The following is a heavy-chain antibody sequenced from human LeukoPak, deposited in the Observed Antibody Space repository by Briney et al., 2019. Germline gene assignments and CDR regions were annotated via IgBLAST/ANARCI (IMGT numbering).Heavy chain of an antibody. CDR1: GFTFSSYA. V-gene: IGHV3-23*01. CDR2: ISGSGGST. J-gene: IGHJ5*02. CDR3: AKDFSYSGSSAWFDP. Sequence: PGGSLRLSCAASGFTFSSYAMSWVRQAPGKGLEWVSAISGSGGSTYYADSVKGRFTISRDNSKNTLYLQMNSLRAEDTAVYYCAKDFSYSGSSAWFDPWGQGTLVTVSS. D-gene: IGHD6-6*01.